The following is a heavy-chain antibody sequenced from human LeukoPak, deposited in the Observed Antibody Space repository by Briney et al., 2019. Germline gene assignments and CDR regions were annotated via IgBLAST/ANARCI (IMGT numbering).Heavy chain of an antibody. CDR2: IYYSGST. J-gene: IGHJ6*03. CDR1: GGSISSGGYS. CDR3: ARVYTGSSWDYYYYMDV. V-gene: IGHV4-30-4*07. Sequence: PSQTLSLTCAVSGGSISSGGYSWSWIRQPPGTGLEWIGYIYYSGSTYCNPSLKSRVTISVDTSKNQFSLKLSSVTAADPAVYYCARVYTGSSWDYYYYMDVWGKGTTVTVSS. D-gene: IGHD6-13*01.